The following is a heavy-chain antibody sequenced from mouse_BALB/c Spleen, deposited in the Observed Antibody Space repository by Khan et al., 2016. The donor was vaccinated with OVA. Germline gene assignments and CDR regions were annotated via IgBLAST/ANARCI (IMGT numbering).Heavy chain of an antibody. CDR1: GYTFTDFA. D-gene: IGHD2-13*01. V-gene: IGHV1S137*01. J-gene: IGHJ3*01. CDR3: VRERCDRGVAY. CDR2: FSTYYGDA. Sequence: VQLQQSGAGLVRPGVSVKISCKVSGYTFTDFAMRWVKQRLAQRLEWFGVFSTYYGDATYDQNFKDQSTMTLDSSTRTASMERSRLTSEYASIVDRVRERCDRGVAYWGQGTLVTVSA.